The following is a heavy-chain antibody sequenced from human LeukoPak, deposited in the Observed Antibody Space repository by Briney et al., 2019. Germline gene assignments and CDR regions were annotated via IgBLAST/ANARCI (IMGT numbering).Heavy chain of an antibody. CDR3: AKLKQWQPQRYFFEY. CDR2: FSGTSTN. CDR1: GFTFSSYA. Sequence: GGSLRLSCAASGFTFSSYAMSWVRQAPGKGLEWVSTFSGTSTNSYADAVKGRVTISRDNSKNTLYLQMNSLRAEDTAVYYCAKLKQWQPQRYFFEYWGQGAQVTVAS. V-gene: IGHV3-23*01. D-gene: IGHD6-19*01. J-gene: IGHJ4*02.